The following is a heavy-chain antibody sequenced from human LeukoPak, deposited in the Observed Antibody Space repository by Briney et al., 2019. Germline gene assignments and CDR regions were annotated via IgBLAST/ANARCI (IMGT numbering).Heavy chain of an antibody. Sequence: KPSETLSLTCAVYGGSFSGYYWSWIRQPPGKGLEWIGEINHSGSTNYNPSLKSRVTISVDTSKNQFSLKLSSVTAADTAVYYCARQSVVVTAIPVWYFDLWGRGTLVTVSS. J-gene: IGHJ2*01. CDR2: INHSGST. CDR1: GGSFSGYY. V-gene: IGHV4-34*01. CDR3: ARQSVVVTAIPVWYFDL. D-gene: IGHD2-21*02.